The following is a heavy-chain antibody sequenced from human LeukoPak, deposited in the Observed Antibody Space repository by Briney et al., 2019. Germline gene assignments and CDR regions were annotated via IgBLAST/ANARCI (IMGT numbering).Heavy chain of an antibody. CDR1: GFTFSTYG. CDR3: ARDHDSSSWLHYFDY. D-gene: IGHD6-13*01. J-gene: IGHJ4*02. Sequence: GSLRLSCAASGFTFSTYGIHWVRQAPGKGLEWVAVISYDGSNKYYADSVKGRFTISRDNSKNTLYLQMNSLRAEDTAVYYCARDHDSSSWLHYFDYWGQGTLVTVSS. CDR2: ISYDGSNK. V-gene: IGHV3-30*19.